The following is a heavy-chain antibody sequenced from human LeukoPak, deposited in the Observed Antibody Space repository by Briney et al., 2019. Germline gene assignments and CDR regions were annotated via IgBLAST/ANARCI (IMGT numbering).Heavy chain of an antibody. D-gene: IGHD5-12*01. Sequence: GGSLRLSCAASGFTFDTYNFNWVRQAPGKGLEWVATIRSYSSYIHYADSVKGRFIISRDDAKKSMYLQMNSLRAEDTALYYCAKDIVATNWYYFDYWGQGTLVTVSS. CDR1: GFTFDTYN. CDR2: IRSYSSYI. V-gene: IGHV3-21*04. CDR3: AKDIVATNWYYFDY. J-gene: IGHJ4*02.